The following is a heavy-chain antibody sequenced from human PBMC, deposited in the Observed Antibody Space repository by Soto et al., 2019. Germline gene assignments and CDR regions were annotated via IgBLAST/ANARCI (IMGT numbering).Heavy chain of an antibody. CDR3: ARDTGLRSSGWSYYFDF. D-gene: IGHD6-19*01. CDR2: ISGSGGTI. V-gene: IGHV3-48*02. Sequence: EVQLVESGGGMVQPGGSLRVSCAASGFTLSSYSMHWVRQAPGKGLEWVSYISGSGGTIYYADSVKGRFTISRDNAKNSLCVQMNSMRDEDTAVYFCARDTGLRSSGWSYYFDFWGQGTRVTVSS. J-gene: IGHJ4*02. CDR1: GFTLSSYS.